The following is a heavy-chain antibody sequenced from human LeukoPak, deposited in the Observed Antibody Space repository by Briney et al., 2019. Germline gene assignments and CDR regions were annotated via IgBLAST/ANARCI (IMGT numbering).Heavy chain of an antibody. CDR2: INPNSGGT. Sequence: ASVKVSCKASGYTFTGYYMHWVRQAPGQGLEWMGWINPNSGGTNYAQKFQGRVTMTRDTSISTAYMELSRLRSDDTAVYYCARGFPPRRNYDSSGYYSHYFDHWGQGTLVTVSS. CDR3: ARGFPPRRNYDSSGYYSHYFDH. V-gene: IGHV1-2*02. D-gene: IGHD3-22*01. CDR1: GYTFTGYY. J-gene: IGHJ4*02.